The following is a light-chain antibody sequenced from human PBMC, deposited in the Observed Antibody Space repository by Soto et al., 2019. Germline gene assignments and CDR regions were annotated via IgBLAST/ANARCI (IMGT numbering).Light chain of an antibody. CDR1: SSNIGANYD. J-gene: IGLJ1*01. Sequence: QSVLTQPPSVSGAPGQRVTISCTGSSSNIGANYDVHWYQQRPGTAPKLLIFANSNRPSGVPDRFSGSKSGTSASLVITGLQAEDEGDYYCSSYAGSNNFYVFGTGTKVTVL. CDR2: ANS. V-gene: IGLV1-40*01. CDR3: SSYAGSNNFYV.